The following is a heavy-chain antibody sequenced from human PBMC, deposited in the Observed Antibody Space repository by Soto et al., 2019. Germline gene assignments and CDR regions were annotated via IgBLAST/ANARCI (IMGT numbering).Heavy chain of an antibody. Sequence: SETLSLTCSVSGGSVSNKTYYWSWIREPPGKRLEWIGYVYYSGTTNYNPSLKSRVTISVDLSKNQFSLRLSSVTTADTALYYCARTTAVPNTLRSRYFFDYWGQGTLVTVSS. CDR3: ARTTAVPNTLRSRYFFDY. J-gene: IGHJ4*02. D-gene: IGHD4-17*01. CDR2: VYYSGTT. CDR1: GGSVSNKTYY. V-gene: IGHV4-61*01.